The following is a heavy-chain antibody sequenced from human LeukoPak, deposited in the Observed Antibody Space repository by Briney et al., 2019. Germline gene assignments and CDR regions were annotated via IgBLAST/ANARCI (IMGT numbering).Heavy chain of an antibody. Sequence: SETLSLTCTVSGVSFSSGGYFWSWIRQHPGKGLEWIGNIYFSGTTYYSPSLKSRLSISVDASKNQFSLKLRSVTAADTAVYYCASGNRGTYGMGVWGQGTTVTVSS. D-gene: IGHD7-27*01. CDR3: ASGNRGTYGMGV. J-gene: IGHJ6*02. CDR1: GVSFSSGGYF. CDR2: IYFSGTT. V-gene: IGHV4-31*03.